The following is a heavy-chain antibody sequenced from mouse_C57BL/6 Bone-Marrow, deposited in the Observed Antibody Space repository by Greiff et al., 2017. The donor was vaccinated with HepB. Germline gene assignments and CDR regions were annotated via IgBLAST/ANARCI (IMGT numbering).Heavy chain of an antibody. CDR3: ARPHYYGSSYAWFAY. V-gene: IGHV1-81*01. CDR2: IYPRSGNT. CDR1: GYTFTSYG. J-gene: IGHJ3*01. D-gene: IGHD1-1*01. Sequence: VQLKQSGAELARPGASVKLSCKASGYTFTSYGISWVKQRTGQGLEWIGEIYPRSGNTYYNEKFKGKATLTADKSSSTAYMELRSLTSEDSAVYFCARPHYYGSSYAWFAYWGQGTLVTVSA.